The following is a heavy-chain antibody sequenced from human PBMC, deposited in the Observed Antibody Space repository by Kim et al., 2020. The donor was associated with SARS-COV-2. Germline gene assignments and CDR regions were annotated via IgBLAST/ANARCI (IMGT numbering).Heavy chain of an antibody. CDR2: IIPIFGTA. D-gene: IGHD3-10*01. CDR1: GGTFSSYA. CDR3: AREGRITMVQGVPPPLTYYYYYGMDV. J-gene: IGHJ6*02. Sequence: SVKVSCKASGGTFSSYAISWVRQAPGQGLEWMGGIIPIFGTANYAQKFQGRVTITADESTSTAYMELSSLRSEDTAVYYCAREGRITMVQGVPPPLTYYYYYGMDVWGQGTTVTVSS. V-gene: IGHV1-69*13.